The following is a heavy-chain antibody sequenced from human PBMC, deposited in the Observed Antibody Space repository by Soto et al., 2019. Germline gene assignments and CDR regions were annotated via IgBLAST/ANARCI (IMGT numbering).Heavy chain of an antibody. CDR2: IYHSGST. CDR1: GYSISSGYY. J-gene: IGHJ4*02. CDR3: GRAPGDLVYYFDS. Sequence: SETLSLTCAVSGYSISSGYYWAWIRQPPGKGLEWIGSIYHSGSTYYKPSLKSRVTISVDTSKNQFSLKLRSVTAAETAVYYCGRAPGDLVYYFDSWGQGTLVTVSS. V-gene: IGHV4-38-2*01. D-gene: IGHD3-16*01.